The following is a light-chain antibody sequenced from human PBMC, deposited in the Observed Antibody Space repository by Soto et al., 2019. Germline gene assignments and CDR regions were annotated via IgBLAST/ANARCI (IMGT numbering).Light chain of an antibody. CDR1: QDIGRS. V-gene: IGKV1-16*01. J-gene: IGKJ4*01. CDR2: DAF. Sequence: DIQMTQSPSSLSASVGDRVTITCRASQDIGRSFAWFQQKPGKAPKSLIYDAFNLQSGDPSRFSVSGSGKDFTLTISGLQPQDFATYYCQKYKSYPFIFGGGTKVEIK. CDR3: QKYKSYPFI.